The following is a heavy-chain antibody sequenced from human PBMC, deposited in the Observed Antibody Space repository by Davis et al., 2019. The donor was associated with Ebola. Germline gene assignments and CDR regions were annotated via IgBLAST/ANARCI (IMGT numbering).Heavy chain of an antibody. CDR1: GGSFSGYY. CDR2: INNSGST. V-gene: IGHV4-34*01. D-gene: IGHD3-16*02. CDR3: VRGGVGYSYYYYYMDV. Sequence: PSETLSLTCAVYGGSFSGYYWSWIRQPPGKGLEWIGEINNSGSTNYNPSLKSRVTISVDRSKNQFSLKLSSVTAADTAVYYCVRGGVGYSYYYYYMDVWGKGTTVTVSS. J-gene: IGHJ6*03.